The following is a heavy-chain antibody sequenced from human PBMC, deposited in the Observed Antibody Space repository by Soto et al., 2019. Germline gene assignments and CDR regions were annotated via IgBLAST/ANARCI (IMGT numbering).Heavy chain of an antibody. CDR2: SYYNGDT. J-gene: IGHJ5*01. Sequence: PSETLSLTCTVSGDSVTSTSYYWSWVRQSPGRGLEWLGYSYYNGDTNYNPSLKSRVTISMDTSKNQFSRKLTSLTAADTGVYYCAREGGVLRLSNWFDSWGQGIQVTVSS. CDR3: AREGGVLRLSNWFDS. CDR1: GDSVTSTSYY. V-gene: IGHV4-61*01. D-gene: IGHD3-3*01.